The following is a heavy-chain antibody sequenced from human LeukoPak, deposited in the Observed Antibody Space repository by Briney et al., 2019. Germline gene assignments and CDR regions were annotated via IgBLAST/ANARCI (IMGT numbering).Heavy chain of an antibody. D-gene: IGHD5-12*01. CDR1: GFTFSSYG. V-gene: IGHV3-30*18. Sequence: TGRSLRLSCAVSGFTFSSYGMQWFRHAPDKGLEWVVAISNDGSNKYYADSVKGRFTISRDNSKNTLYLQMNSLRAEDTAVYYCAKVDIVATIDAGRLVDYWGQGTLVTVSS. J-gene: IGHJ4*02. CDR3: AKVDIVATIDAGRLVDY. CDR2: ISNDGSNK.